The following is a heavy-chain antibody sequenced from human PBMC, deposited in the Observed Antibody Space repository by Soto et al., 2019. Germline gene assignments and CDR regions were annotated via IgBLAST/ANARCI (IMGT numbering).Heavy chain of an antibody. J-gene: IGHJ5*02. CDR1: GYTFTRYY. V-gene: IGHV1-46*03. Sequence: QVQLVQSGAEVKKPGASVKVSCKASGYTFTRYYMHWVRQAPGQGLEWMGIINPSGGSTSYAQKFQGRVTMTRDTSTSTVYKELSSLRSEDTAVYYCASIIRPKNWFDPWGQGTLVTVSS. CDR3: ASIIRPKNWFDP. CDR2: INPSGGST.